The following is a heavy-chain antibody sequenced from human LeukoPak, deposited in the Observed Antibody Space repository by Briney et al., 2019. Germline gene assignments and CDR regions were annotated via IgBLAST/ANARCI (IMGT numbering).Heavy chain of an antibody. CDR2: IYHSGST. V-gene: IGHV4-38-2*02. D-gene: IGHD1-26*01. Sequence: SETLSLTWSVSGYSISSGYYWGWIRQPPGKVLEWIGSIYHSGSTYYKPSLKSRGTISVDTSKNQFSLKLSSVTAADTAVYYCASLPVIVGAALEYYYYYMDVWGQGTTVTVSS. J-gene: IGHJ6*03. CDR3: ASLPVIVGAALEYYYYYMDV. CDR1: GYSISSGYY.